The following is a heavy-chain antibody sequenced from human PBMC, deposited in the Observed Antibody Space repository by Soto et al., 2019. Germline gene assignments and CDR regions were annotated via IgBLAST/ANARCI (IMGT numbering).Heavy chain of an antibody. V-gene: IGHV1-3*01. D-gene: IGHD3-9*01. CDR1: GYTFTSYA. J-gene: IGHJ6*02. CDR3: ARVVPYDILTGYYKGYYGMDV. CDR2: INAGNGNT. Sequence: ASVKVSCKXSGYTFTSYAMHWVRQAPGQRLEWMGWINAGNGNTKYSQKFQGRVTITRDTSASTAYMELSSLRSEDTAVYYCARVVPYDILTGYYKGYYGMDVWGQGTTVTVSS.